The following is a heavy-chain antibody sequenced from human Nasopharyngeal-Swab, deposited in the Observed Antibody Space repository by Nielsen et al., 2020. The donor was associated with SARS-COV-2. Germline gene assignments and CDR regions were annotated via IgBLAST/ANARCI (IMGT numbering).Heavy chain of an antibody. V-gene: IGHV3-20*04. Sequence: GGSLRLSCAASGFTFDDYGMSWVRQAPGKGLEWVSGINWNGGSTGYADSVKGRFTISRDNSKNTLYLQMNSLRAEDTAVYYCARDLGGYVGYWGQGTLVTVSS. J-gene: IGHJ4*02. CDR2: INWNGGST. CDR3: ARDLGGYVGY. D-gene: IGHD5-12*01. CDR1: GFTFDDYG.